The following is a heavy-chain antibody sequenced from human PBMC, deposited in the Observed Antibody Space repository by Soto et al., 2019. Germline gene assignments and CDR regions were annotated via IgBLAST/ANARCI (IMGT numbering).Heavy chain of an antibody. J-gene: IGHJ1*01. V-gene: IGHV3-48*02. D-gene: IGHD3-16*01. CDR2: ISATSFTI. CDR1: GFRFSTYN. CDR3: ARDHYYDGTYYYASNS. Sequence: PGGSVRLSCAASGFRFSTYNTDWVRQAPGKGPEWFAHISATSFTIYYAYSVKGRFTISRDNDGISLCLEMNSLRDEDTAVFYCARDHYYDGTYYYASNSWGRGSLDTVSS.